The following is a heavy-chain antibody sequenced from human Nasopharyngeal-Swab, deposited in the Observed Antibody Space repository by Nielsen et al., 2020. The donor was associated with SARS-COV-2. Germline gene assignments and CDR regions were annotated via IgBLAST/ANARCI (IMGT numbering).Heavy chain of an antibody. CDR2: IIPIFGTA. J-gene: IGHJ6*02. CDR3: ARDSARYPGGMDV. V-gene: IGHV1-69*06. D-gene: IGHD3-10*01. Sequence: SVKVSCKASGGTFSSYAISWVRQAPGRGLEWMGGIIPIFGTANYAQKFQGRVTITADKSTSTAYMELSSLRSEDTAVYYCARDSARYPGGMDVWGQGTTVTVSS. CDR1: GGTFSSYA.